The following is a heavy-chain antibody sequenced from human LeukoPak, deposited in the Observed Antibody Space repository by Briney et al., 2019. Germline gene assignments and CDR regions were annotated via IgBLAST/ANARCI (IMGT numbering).Heavy chain of an antibody. CDR2: MNPNSGNT. Sequence: GASVKLSCKASGYTFTSYYMHWVRQATGQGLEWMGWMNPNSGNTGYAQKFQGRVTMTRNTSISTAYMELSSLRSEDTAVYYCAREGPEYSYLYWGQGTLVTVSS. CDR3: AREGPEYSYLY. D-gene: IGHD5-18*01. CDR1: GYTFTSYY. J-gene: IGHJ4*02. V-gene: IGHV1-8*02.